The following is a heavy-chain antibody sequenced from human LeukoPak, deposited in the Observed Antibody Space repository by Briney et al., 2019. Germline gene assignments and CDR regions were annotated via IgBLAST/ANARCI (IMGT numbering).Heavy chain of an antibody. J-gene: IGHJ5*02. CDR2: IIPIFGTT. V-gene: IGHV1-69*06. CDR1: GGTFNSYA. CDR3: ARGTEEYYDSSNWFDP. Sequence: GSSVKVSCKASGGTFNSYAISWVRQAPGQGLEWMGGIIPIFGTTNYARKFRGRVTLTADKSTRTAYMELSSLRSEDTAVYYCARGTEEYYDSSNWFDPWGQGTLVTVSS. D-gene: IGHD3-22*01.